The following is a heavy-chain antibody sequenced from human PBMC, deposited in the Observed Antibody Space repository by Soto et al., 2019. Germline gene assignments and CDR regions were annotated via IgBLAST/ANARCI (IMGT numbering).Heavy chain of an antibody. J-gene: IGHJ4*02. CDR2: ISYDGSNK. CDR3: ARGGGVLRYFDWFFDY. V-gene: IGHV3-30-3*01. D-gene: IGHD3-9*01. CDR1: GFTFSSYA. Sequence: QVQLVESGGGVVQPGRSLSLSCAASGFTFSSYAMHWVRQAPGKGLEWVAVISYDGSNKYYADSVKGRFTISRDNSKNTLYLQMNSLRAEDTAVYYGARGGGVLRYFDWFFDYWVQGTLVTVSS.